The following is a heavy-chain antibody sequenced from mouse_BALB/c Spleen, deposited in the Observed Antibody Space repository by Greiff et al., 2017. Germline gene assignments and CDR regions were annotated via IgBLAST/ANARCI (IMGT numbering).Heavy chain of an antibody. D-gene: IGHD2-10*02. CDR3: ARPGYGNLWYFDV. Sequence: EVKLMESGGGLVQPGGSLKLSCAASGFTFSSYTMSWVRQTPEKRLEWVAYISNGGGSTYYPDTVKGRFTISRDNAKNTLYLQMSSLKSEDTAMYYCARPGYGNLWYFDVWGAGTTVTVSS. V-gene: IGHV5-12-2*01. CDR1: GFTFSSYT. CDR2: ISNGGGST. J-gene: IGHJ1*01.